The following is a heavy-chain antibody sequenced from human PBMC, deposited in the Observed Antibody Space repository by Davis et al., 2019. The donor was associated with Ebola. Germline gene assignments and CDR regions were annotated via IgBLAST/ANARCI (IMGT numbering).Heavy chain of an antibody. J-gene: IGHJ5*02. CDR1: GYTFTSYG. Sequence: ASVKVSCKASGYTFTSYGISWVRQAPGQGFEWMGWISAYNGNTNYAQKLQGRVTLTADKATNTAYMELSGLRFDDTAVYYCARGKWFDPWGQGTLVSVTS. CDR3: ARGKWFDP. V-gene: IGHV1-18*01. CDR2: ISAYNGNT.